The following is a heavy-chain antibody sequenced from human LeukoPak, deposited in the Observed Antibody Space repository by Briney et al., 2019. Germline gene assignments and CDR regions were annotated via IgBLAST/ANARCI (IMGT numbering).Heavy chain of an antibody. D-gene: IGHD1-26*01. V-gene: IGHV3-30-3*01. Sequence: GGSLRLSCAASGFTFSGYPIHWVRQAPGKGLEWVAVISYDGSNKYYADSVKGRFTISRDNAKNSLYLQMNSLRDEDTAVYYCASSGSYRFDYWGQGTLDTVSS. CDR3: ASSGSYRFDY. CDR1: GFTFSGYP. J-gene: IGHJ4*02. CDR2: ISYDGSNK.